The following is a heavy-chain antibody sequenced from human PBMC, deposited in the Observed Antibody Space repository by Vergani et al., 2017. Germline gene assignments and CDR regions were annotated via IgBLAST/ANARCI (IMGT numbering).Heavy chain of an antibody. D-gene: IGHD2-2*01. J-gene: IGHJ6*03. V-gene: IGHV4-34*01. CDR3: ARGRYCSSTSCSPNTYRGYYYYMDV. CDR1: GFSIDNGYY. Sequence: QVQLQESGPGLVKPSETLSLTCAVSGFSIDNGYYWSWIRQPPGKGLEWIGEINHSGSTNYNPSLKSRVTISVDTSKNQFSLKLSSVTAADTAVYYCARGRYCSSTSCSPNTYRGYYYYMDVWGKGTTVTVSS. CDR2: INHSGST.